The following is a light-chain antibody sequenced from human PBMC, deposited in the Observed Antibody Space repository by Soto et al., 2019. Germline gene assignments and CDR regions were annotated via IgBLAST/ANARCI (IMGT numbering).Light chain of an antibody. V-gene: IGLV2-14*03. CDR3: SSYTSSSTYV. CDR1: TSDVGGYNY. J-gene: IGLJ1*01. CDR2: DVS. Sequence: QYVLTQPASVSGSPGQSITISCTGTTSDVGGYNYVSWYQQHPGKAPKLMIYDVSNRPSGVSNRFSGSKSGNTASLTISGLQAEDEADYYCSSYTSSSTYVFGTGTKVTGL.